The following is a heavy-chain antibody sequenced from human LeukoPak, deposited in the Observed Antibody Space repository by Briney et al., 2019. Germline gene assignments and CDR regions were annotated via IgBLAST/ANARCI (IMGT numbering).Heavy chain of an antibody. CDR3: AKEEGIKRVTNFYS. J-gene: IGHJ4*02. V-gene: IGHV3-30*18. CDR1: GFTFSNYG. D-gene: IGHD4-11*01. Sequence: GRSLRLSCVGSGFTFSNYGMHWVRQAPDKGLEWVAVVAHDGAVKYYADPVKGRFTISRDNDKKTLYLEMTSLRPDDTAVYYCAKEEGIKRVTNFYSWGQGSPVTASS. CDR2: VAHDGAVK.